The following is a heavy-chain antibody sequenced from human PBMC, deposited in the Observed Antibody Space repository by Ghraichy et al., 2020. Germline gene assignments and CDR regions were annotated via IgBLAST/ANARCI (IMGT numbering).Heavy chain of an antibody. V-gene: IGHV3-7*03. CDR3: VRVSGWGSNWYFDL. Sequence: GGSLRLSCEASEFTFRSYWMIWIRQAPGEGLEWVATIKEDESEKYYVDSVKGRFTISRDNAKNSLYLQMNSLRAEDTGLYYCVRVSGWGSNWYFDLWGRGTRVTVS. D-gene: IGHD6-25*01. J-gene: IGHJ2*01. CDR1: EFTFRSYW. CDR2: IKEDESEK.